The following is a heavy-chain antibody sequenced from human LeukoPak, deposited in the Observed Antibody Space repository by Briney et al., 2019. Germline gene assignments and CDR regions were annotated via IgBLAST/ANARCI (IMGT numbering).Heavy chain of an antibody. D-gene: IGHD5-12*01. CDR3: ARGPSGYHNT. Sequence: GGSLRLSCAASGFTVSSNYMSWVRQAPGKGLEWVSSISGSSSYIYYADSVKGRFSISRDNAKNSLYLQMNSLRAEDTAVYYCARGPSGYHNTGGQGTLVTVSS. J-gene: IGHJ4*02. CDR1: GFTVSSNY. CDR2: ISGSSSYI. V-gene: IGHV3-21*01.